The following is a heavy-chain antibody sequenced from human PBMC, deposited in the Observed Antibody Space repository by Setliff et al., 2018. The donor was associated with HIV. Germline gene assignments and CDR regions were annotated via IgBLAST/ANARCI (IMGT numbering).Heavy chain of an antibody. Sequence: PGGSLRLSCAASGFTLSHYSMNWVRQAPGKGLEWVSYIGGRGSTIYYADSVKGRFTISRDSAHNSLYLQMNSLRVDDTAVYYCVRSGFYAWDWGRGTLVTVSS. CDR3: VRSGFYAWD. D-gene: IGHD3-16*01. J-gene: IGHJ4*02. V-gene: IGHV3-48*04. CDR1: GFTLSHYS. CDR2: IGGRGSTI.